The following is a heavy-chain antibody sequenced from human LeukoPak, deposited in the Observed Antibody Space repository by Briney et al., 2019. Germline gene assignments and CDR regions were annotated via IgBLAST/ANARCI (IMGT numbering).Heavy chain of an antibody. J-gene: IGHJ4*02. D-gene: IGHD3-10*01. CDR3: AKVAHYYGSGSYYEYYFDY. Sequence: GGSLRLSCAASGFTVSSNYMSWVRQAPGKGLEWVSAISGSGGSTYYADSVKGRFTISRDNSKNTLYLQMNSLSADDTAVYYCAKVAHYYGSGSYYEYYFDYWGQGALVTVSS. CDR1: GFTVSSNY. V-gene: IGHV3-23*01. CDR2: ISGSGGST.